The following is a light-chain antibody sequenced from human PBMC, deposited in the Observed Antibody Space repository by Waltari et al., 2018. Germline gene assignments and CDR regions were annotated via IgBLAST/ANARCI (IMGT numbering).Light chain of an antibody. CDR3: MQSIQFPYT. CDR2: EVS. CDR1: QSLLHSDGKTY. J-gene: IGKJ2*01. V-gene: IGKV2D-29*01. Sequence: DIVMTQTPLSLSVTPGQPASISCQSSQSLLHSDGKTYVYWYLQKPGQPPHLLIYEVSKRFSGVPDRFSGSGSGTDFTLKISRVEAEDLGLYYCMQSIQFPYTFGQGTRLDIK.